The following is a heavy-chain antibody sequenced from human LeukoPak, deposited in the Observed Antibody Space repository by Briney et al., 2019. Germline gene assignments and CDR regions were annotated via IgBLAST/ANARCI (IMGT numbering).Heavy chain of an antibody. CDR1: GFTFSSYW. Sequence: GSLRLSSAASGFTFSSYWMHWVRQAPGKGLVWVSRINSDGSSTSYADSVKGRFTISRDNAKNTLYLQMNSLRAEDTAVYYCAELGITMIGGVWGKGTTVTISS. D-gene: IGHD3-10*02. CDR3: AELGITMIGGV. V-gene: IGHV3-74*01. CDR2: INSDGSST. J-gene: IGHJ6*04.